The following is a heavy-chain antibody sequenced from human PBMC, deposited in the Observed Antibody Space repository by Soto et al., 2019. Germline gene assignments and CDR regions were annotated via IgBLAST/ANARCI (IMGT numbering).Heavy chain of an antibody. V-gene: IGHV4-30-4*01. Sequence: TVSGGSISGDHYWSWIRQPPGKGLEWIGYIYSSGSTYYKPSLKSRVSISVDTSKKQFYMKLNSVTAADTAVYYCARNRYGMHVWGQGTTVTVSS. CDR3: ARNRYGMHV. J-gene: IGHJ6*02. CDR1: GGSISGDHY. CDR2: IYSSGST.